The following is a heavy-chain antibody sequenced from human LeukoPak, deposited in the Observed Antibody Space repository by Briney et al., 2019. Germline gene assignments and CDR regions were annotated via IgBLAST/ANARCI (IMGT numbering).Heavy chain of an antibody. CDR2: ISGSGSGT. D-gene: IGHD6-6*01. J-gene: IGHJ4*02. Sequence: GGSLRLSCAASGFTFSSYVMSWVRQAPGKGLEWVSGISGSGSGTYYADSVKGRFTISRDNSKNTLYLQMSSLRAEDTAVYYCAKGTTIAATIGFDYWGQGTLVTVSS. CDR1: GFTFSSYV. V-gene: IGHV3-23*01. CDR3: AKGTTIAATIGFDY.